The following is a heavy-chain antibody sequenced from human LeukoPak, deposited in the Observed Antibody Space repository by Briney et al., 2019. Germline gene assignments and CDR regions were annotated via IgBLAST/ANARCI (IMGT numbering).Heavy chain of an antibody. CDR1: GYTFTSYD. J-gene: IGHJ5*02. V-gene: IGHV1-8*01. D-gene: IGHD2-2*01. CDR2: MNPNSGNT. CDR3: ARGGTIVVVPDYNNWFDP. Sequence: ASAKVSCKASGYTFTSYDINWVRQATGQGLEWMGWMNPNSGNTGYAQKFQGRVTMTRNTSISTAYMELSSLRSEDTAVYYCARGGTIVVVPDYNNWFDPWGQGTLVTVSS.